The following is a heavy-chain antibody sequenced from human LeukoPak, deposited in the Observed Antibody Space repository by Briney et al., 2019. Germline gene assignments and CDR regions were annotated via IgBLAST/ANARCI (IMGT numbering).Heavy chain of an antibody. J-gene: IGHJ4*02. CDR2: ISAYNGNT. Sequence: ASVKVSCKASGYTFTSYGISWVRQAPGQGIEWMGWISAYNGNTNYAQKLQGRVTMTTDTSTSTAYLELRSLRSDDTAVYYCARDRGDYYDFWSGHRYWGQGTLVTVSS. CDR3: ARDRGDYYDFWSGHRY. V-gene: IGHV1-18*01. D-gene: IGHD3-3*01. CDR1: GYTFTSYG.